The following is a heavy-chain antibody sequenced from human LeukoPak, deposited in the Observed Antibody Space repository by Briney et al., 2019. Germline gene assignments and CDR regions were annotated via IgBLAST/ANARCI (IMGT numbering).Heavy chain of an antibody. CDR1: GFTFTNYW. J-gene: IGHJ4*02. V-gene: IGHV3-15*01. CDR3: TTDETPPS. Sequence: PGGSLGLSCAASGFTFTNYWMSWVRQAPGKGLEWIARIKSKTDGGTTDYTAPVKGRFTISRDDSKNTLYLQMNSLKTEDTAVYYCTTDETPPSWGQGTLVTVSS. D-gene: IGHD2-15*01. CDR2: IKSKTDGGTT.